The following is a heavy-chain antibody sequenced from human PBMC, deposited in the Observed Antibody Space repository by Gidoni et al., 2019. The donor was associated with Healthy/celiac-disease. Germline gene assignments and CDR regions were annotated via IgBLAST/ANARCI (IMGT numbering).Heavy chain of an antibody. CDR3: ARDRTSCYDY. CDR1: GFTFSSYS. D-gene: IGHD2-2*01. CDR2: ISSSSSTI. J-gene: IGHJ4*02. V-gene: IGHV3-48*04. Sequence: EVQLVESGGGLVQPGGSLRLSCAASGFTFSSYSMNWVRQAPGKGLEWVSYISSSSSTIYYADSVKGRFTISRDNAKNSLYLQMNSLRAEDTAVYYCARDRTSCYDYWGQGTLVTVSS.